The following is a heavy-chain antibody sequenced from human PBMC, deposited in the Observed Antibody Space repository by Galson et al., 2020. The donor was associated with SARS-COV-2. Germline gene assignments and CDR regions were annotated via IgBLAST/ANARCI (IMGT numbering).Heavy chain of an antibody. V-gene: IGHV3-9*01. CDR3: AKDMAAAGEYGMDV. Sequence: GGSLRLSCAASGFTFDDYAMHWVRQAPGKGLEWIAGISWESRIIGYADSVKGRFTVSRDNAKNSLYLQMDSLRGEDTALYYCAKDMAAAGEYGMDVWGQGTTVTVSS. CDR1: GFTFDDYA. CDR2: ISWESRII. J-gene: IGHJ6*02. D-gene: IGHD6-13*01.